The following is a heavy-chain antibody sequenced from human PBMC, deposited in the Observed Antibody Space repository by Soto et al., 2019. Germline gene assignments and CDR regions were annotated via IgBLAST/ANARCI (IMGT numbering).Heavy chain of an antibody. Sequence: SETLSLTCTVSGGSISSSSYYWGWIRQPPGKGLEWIGSIYYSGSTYYNPSLKGRVTISVDTSKNQFSLKLSSVTAADTAVYYCARHIAAAERFFDYWGQGTLVTVSS. CDR3: ARHIAAAERFFDY. CDR2: IYYSGST. V-gene: IGHV4-39*01. D-gene: IGHD6-13*01. J-gene: IGHJ4*02. CDR1: GGSISSSSYY.